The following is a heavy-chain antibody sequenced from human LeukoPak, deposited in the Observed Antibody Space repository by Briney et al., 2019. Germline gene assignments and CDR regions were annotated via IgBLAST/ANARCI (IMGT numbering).Heavy chain of an antibody. CDR2: ISGSGGST. V-gene: IGHV3-23*01. Sequence: GGSLSLSCAASGFAFCSYAMSWVRQAPGKGLGGVWGISGSGGSTYYADSVKGRFTISRDNSKNELYLHMNSRRAGDTAVYYCAIHRTSGWLYGGQGTLVTVSS. J-gene: IGHJ4*02. CDR1: GFAFCSYA. CDR3: AIHRTSGWLY. D-gene: IGHD6-19*01.